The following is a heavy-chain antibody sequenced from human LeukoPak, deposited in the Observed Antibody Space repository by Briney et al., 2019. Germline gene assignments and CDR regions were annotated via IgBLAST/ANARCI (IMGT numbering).Heavy chain of an antibody. CDR2: IYYSGST. D-gene: IGHD2/OR15-2a*01. V-gene: IGHV4-30-4*01. CDR1: GGSISSGDYY. Sequence: SQTLSLTCTVSGGSISSGDYYWSWLRQPPGTGLEWLGYIYYSGSTYYNPSLKSRVTISVDTSKNQFSLKLSSVTAADTAVYYCARGFLSPRDQDLDPWGQGTLVTVSS. CDR3: ARGFLSPRDQDLDP. J-gene: IGHJ5*02.